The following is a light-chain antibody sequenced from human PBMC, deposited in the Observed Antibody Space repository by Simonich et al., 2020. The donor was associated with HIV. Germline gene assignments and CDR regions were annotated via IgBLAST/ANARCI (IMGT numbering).Light chain of an antibody. CDR2: KAS. V-gene: IGKV1-5*03. CDR3: QQYNIYST. Sequence: DIHMTQSPSSLSASVGDRVTITCQASQDIRNYLNWYQQKPGKAPKLLIYKASSLESGVPSRFSGSGSETEFTLTISSLHSDDFATYYCQQYNIYSTFGGGTKVEI. CDR1: QDIRNY. J-gene: IGKJ4*01.